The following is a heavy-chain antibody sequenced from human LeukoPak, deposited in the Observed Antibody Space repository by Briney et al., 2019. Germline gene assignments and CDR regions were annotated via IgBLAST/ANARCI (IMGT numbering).Heavy chain of an antibody. CDR2: IKQDGSEK. Sequence: GGSLRLSCAASGFTFTTYWMTWVRQAPGKGLEWVANIKQDGSEKYYVDSVKGRFIISRDNAKNSAYLLMNSLRAEDTAVYYCARGHGYHLVWGQGTLVTVSS. J-gene: IGHJ4*02. CDR3: ARGHGYHLV. V-gene: IGHV3-7*01. D-gene: IGHD6-13*01. CDR1: GFTFTTYW.